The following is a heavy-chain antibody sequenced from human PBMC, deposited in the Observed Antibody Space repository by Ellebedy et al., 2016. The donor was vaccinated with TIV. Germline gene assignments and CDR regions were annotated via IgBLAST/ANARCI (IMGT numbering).Heavy chain of an antibody. Sequence: SETLSLTCAVYGESFSGYYGSWIRQPPGKGLEWIGEINHSGSTNYKPSLKSRVTISVDTSRNQFSLTLSSVTAADTAVYYCARLHVVPTYYYYMDVWGRGNTVTVSS. CDR1: GESFSGYY. CDR2: INHSGST. V-gene: IGHV4-34*01. CDR3: ARLHVVPTYYYYMDV. D-gene: IGHD2-21*01. J-gene: IGHJ6*03.